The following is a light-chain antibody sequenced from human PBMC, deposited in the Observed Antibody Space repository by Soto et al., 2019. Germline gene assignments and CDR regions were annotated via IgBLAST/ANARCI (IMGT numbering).Light chain of an antibody. V-gene: IGLV1-40*01. Sequence: QSVLTQPPSVSGAPGQRVTISCTGSSSNIGAGYDVHWYQQLPGTAPKLLIYGNSNRPSGVPDRFSGSKSCTSASLAITGLQAEDEADYYCQSYDSSLSGVVFGGGTKLTV. J-gene: IGLJ2*01. CDR3: QSYDSSLSGVV. CDR1: SSNIGAGYD. CDR2: GNS.